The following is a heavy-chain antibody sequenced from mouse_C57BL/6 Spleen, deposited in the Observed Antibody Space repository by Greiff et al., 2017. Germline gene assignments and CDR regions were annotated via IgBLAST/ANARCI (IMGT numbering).Heavy chain of an antibody. D-gene: IGHD1-1*01. V-gene: IGHV1-85*01. CDR3: VLYYYGSSGYFDY. CDR1: GYTFTSYD. CDR2: IYPRDGST. Sequence: VQLVESGPELVKPGASVKLSCKASGYTFTSYDINWVKQRPGQGLEWIGWIYPRDGSTKYNEKFKGKATLTVDTSSSTAYMELHSLTSEDSAVYFCVLYYYGSSGYFDYWGQGTTLTVSS. J-gene: IGHJ2*01.